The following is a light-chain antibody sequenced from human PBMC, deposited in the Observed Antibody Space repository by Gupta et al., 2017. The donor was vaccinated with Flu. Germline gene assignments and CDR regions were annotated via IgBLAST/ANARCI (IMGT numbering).Light chain of an antibody. CDR3: QQCVNWPLT. CDR2: DAS. CDR1: QSVSIY. Sequence: EIVLTQSPATLSLSPGERATLSCRASQSVSIYLAWYQQKPGQAPRLLIYDASNRATGIPARFSGSGSGTDFTLTISSLEPEDFAVYYCQQCVNWPLTFGGGTKVEI. J-gene: IGKJ4*01. V-gene: IGKV3-11*01.